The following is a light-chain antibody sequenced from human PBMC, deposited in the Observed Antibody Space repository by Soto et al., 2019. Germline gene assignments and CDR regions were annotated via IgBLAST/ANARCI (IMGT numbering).Light chain of an antibody. V-gene: IGLV2-23*01. CDR2: EAN. CDR1: SGDVGSYDL. CDR3: CSYAGSATYV. J-gene: IGLJ1*01. Sequence: SVLTQPASVSGSPGQSISVSCTGTSGDVGSYDLVSWYQQHPGKAPKLIIHEANKRPSGVSNRFSGSKSGNTASLTISGLQADDEADYYCCSYAGSATYVFGTGNKVTV.